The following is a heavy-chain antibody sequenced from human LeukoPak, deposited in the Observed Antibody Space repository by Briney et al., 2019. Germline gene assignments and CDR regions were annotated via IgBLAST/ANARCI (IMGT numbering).Heavy chain of an antibody. Sequence: GRSLRLSCAASGFTFSSCAMHWVRQAPGTGLEWVAVISYDGSNKYYADSVKGRFTISRDNSKNTLYLQMNSLRAEDTAVYYCARNWGSVYYDSSGILDYWGQGTLVTVSS. D-gene: IGHD3-22*01. CDR1: GFTFSSCA. J-gene: IGHJ4*02. CDR3: ARNWGSVYYDSSGILDY. CDR2: ISYDGSNK. V-gene: IGHV3-30-3*01.